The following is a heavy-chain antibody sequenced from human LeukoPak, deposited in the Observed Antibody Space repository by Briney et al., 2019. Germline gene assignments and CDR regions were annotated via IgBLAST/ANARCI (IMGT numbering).Heavy chain of an antibody. CDR2: IYTSGST. CDR3: ARDRGTWNDDGFDY. J-gene: IGHJ4*02. V-gene: IGHV4-61*02. Sequence: KASQTLSLTCTVSGGSISSGSYYWSWIRQPAGKGLEWIGRIYTSGSTNYNPSLKSRVTISVDTSKNQFSLKLSSVAAADTAVYYCARDRGTWNDDGFDYWGQGTLVTVSS. D-gene: IGHD1-1*01. CDR1: GGSISSGSYY.